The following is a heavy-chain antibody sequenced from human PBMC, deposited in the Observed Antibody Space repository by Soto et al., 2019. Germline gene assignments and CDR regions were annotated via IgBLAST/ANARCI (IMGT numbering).Heavy chain of an antibody. V-gene: IGHV5-51*01. CDR3: ARPRYPGRGYYGMDV. Sequence: GESLKISCKGSGYSFTSYWIGWVRQMPGEGLEWMGIIYPGDSDTSYSPSFQGQVTISADKSISTAYLQWISLKASDTAMYYCARPRYPGRGYYGMDVWGQGTTVTVSS. J-gene: IGHJ6*02. D-gene: IGHD2-15*01. CDR1: GYSFTSYW. CDR2: IYPGDSDT.